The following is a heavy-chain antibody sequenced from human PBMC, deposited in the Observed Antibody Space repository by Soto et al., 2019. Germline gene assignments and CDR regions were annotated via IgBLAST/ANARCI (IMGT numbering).Heavy chain of an antibody. CDR1: GYTFTSYA. D-gene: IGHD2-15*01. CDR2: INAGNGNT. V-gene: IGHV1-3*01. J-gene: IGHJ4*02. CDR3: ARDHWHPHSVVVVAAIFDY. Sequence: QVQLVQSGAEVKKPGASVKVSCKASGYTFTSYAMHWVRQAPGQRLEWMGWINAGNGNTKYSQKFQGRVTITRDTSASTAYMELSSLRSEDTAVYYCARDHWHPHSVVVVAAIFDYWGQGTLVTVSS.